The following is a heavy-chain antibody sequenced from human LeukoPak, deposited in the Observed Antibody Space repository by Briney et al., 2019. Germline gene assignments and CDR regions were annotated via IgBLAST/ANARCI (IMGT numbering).Heavy chain of an antibody. CDR2: IYHSGST. Sequence: SETLSLTCTVSGYSISSGYYWGWIRQPPGKGLEWIGSIYHSGSTYYNPSLKSRVTMSVDTSKNQVSLKLSSVTAADTAVYYCARDLYWRPLDYWGQGTRVTVSS. J-gene: IGHJ4*02. CDR3: ARDLYWRPLDY. V-gene: IGHV4-38-2*02. CDR1: GYSISSGYY. D-gene: IGHD2-15*01.